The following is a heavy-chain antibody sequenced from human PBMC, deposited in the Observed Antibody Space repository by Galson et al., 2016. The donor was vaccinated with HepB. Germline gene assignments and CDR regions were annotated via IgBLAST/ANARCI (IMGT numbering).Heavy chain of an antibody. CDR1: GGSISSYY. Sequence: TLSLTCTVSGGSISSYYWSWIRQSPGKGLEWIGYIYYSGYTNYNPSLKSRVTISVDTSKNQFSLKLSSVTAADTAVYYCARERKQLVPSYWYFDLWGRGTLVTVSS. D-gene: IGHD6-6*01. J-gene: IGHJ2*01. CDR2: IYYSGYT. V-gene: IGHV4-59*01. CDR3: ARERKQLVPSYWYFDL.